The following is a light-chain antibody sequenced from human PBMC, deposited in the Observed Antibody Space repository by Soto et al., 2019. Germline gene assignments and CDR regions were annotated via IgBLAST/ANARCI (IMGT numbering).Light chain of an antibody. J-gene: IGKJ1*01. V-gene: IGKV3-20*01. CDR3: QQYGSSRT. CDR1: QSVTSSY. CDR2: HAS. Sequence: EIVLTQSPGTLSLSPGERATLSCRASQSVTSSYLAWYQQKPGQAPRLFIYHASRRATGIPDRFSGSGSGTDFTLTISRLEPEDFAVYYCQQYGSSRTFGQGTKVEIK.